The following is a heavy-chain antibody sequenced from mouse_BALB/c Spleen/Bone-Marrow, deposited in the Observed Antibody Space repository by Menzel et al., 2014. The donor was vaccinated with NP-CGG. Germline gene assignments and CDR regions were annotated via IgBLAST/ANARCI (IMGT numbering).Heavy chain of an antibody. J-gene: IGHJ2*01. CDR3: ARHARNGYYYFVY. CDR2: IWSGGST. V-gene: IGHV2-6-1*01. CDR1: GFSLTSNG. D-gene: IGHD2-3*01. Sequence: LQLVESGPGLVAPSQSLSITCTFSGFSLTSNGVHWARQPPGKGLEWLVVIWSGGSTTYNSALKSRLSISKDNSKSQVFLKMNRLQTDDTAMYYCARHARNGYYYFVYRGQGTTRTASS.